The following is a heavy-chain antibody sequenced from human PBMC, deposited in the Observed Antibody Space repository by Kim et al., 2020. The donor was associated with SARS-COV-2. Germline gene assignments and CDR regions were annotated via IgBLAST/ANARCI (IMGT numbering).Heavy chain of an antibody. CDR3: AKVGTGYWYFDL. Sequence: GGSLRLSCAASGFTFSGYAMSWVRQAPGKGLEWVSGISGGGGSTYYADSVKSRFTISRDNSKNTLSVQMNSLRADDTAVYYCAKVGTGYWYFDLWGRGTLVTVSS. CDR1: GFTFSGYA. D-gene: IGHD7-27*01. V-gene: IGHV3-23*01. J-gene: IGHJ2*01. CDR2: ISGGGGST.